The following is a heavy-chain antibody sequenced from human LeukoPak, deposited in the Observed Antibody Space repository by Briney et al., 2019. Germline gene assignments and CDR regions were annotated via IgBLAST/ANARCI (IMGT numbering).Heavy chain of an antibody. J-gene: IGHJ6*02. CDR3: AREGVRFPHPTRGYYYYYGMDV. CDR1: GGSISSGDYY. D-gene: IGHD3-3*01. Sequence: SETLSVTCTVSGGSISSGDYYWSWIRQPPGKGLEWIGYVYYSGSTYYNPSLKSQVTISVDTSKNQFSLKLSSVTAADTAVYYCAREGVRFPHPTRGYYYYYGMDVWGQGTTVTVSS. V-gene: IGHV4-30-4*01. CDR2: VYYSGST.